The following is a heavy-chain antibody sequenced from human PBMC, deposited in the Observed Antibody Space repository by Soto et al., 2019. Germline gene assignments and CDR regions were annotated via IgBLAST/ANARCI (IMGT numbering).Heavy chain of an antibody. V-gene: IGHV4-59*01. D-gene: IGHD3-22*01. CDR3: ARAREDYYYDSSGYYNDY. Sequence: SETLSLTCTVSGGSISGYYWSWIRQPPGKGLEWIGYIYYSGSTNYNPSLKSRVTISVDTSKNQFSLKLSSVTAADTAVYYCARAREDYYYDSSGYYNDYWGQGTLVTVSS. J-gene: IGHJ4*02. CDR1: GGSISGYY. CDR2: IYYSGST.